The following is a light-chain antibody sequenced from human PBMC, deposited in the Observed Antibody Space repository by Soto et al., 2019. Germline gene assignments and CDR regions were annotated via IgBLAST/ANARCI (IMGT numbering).Light chain of an antibody. CDR2: DVS. J-gene: IGLJ1*01. CDR1: SSDVGGYNY. CDR3: SSYTSSSLYV. V-gene: IGLV2-14*01. Sequence: QSALTQPASVSGSPGQSITNSCTGTSSDVGGYNYVSWYQQHPGKAPKLMIYDVSNRPSGVSNRFSGSKSGNTASLTISGLRAEDEADYYCSSYTSSSLYVLETGTKLT.